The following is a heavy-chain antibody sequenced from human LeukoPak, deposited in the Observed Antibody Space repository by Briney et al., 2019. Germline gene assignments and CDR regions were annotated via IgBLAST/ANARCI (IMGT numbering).Heavy chain of an antibody. CDR3: AKDRAYSSSWFTGGY. CDR1: RLTFNNYW. V-gene: IGHV3-48*02. Sequence: GGSQTLSCAASRLTFNNYWMNWVRQAPGKALEWISYISSSGSTIYYTDSVKGRFTISRDNAKNSLYLQMNSLRDEDTAIYYCAKDRAYSSSWFTGGYWGQGTLVTVSS. CDR2: ISSSGSTI. D-gene: IGHD6-13*01. J-gene: IGHJ4*02.